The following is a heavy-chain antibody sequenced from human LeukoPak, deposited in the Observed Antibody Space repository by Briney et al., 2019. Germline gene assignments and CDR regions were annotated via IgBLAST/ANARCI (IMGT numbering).Heavy chain of an antibody. CDR3: ARGPIQLWIHNAMDV. D-gene: IGHD5-18*01. V-gene: IGHV3-49*04. Sequence: GGSLRLACTGAGFTLGDHSMSWVRQAPGKGREWVGFIRSKAYRGTTEYAASVKGRFTISRDDSASIAYLQMNSLRTEDTAVYYCARGPIQLWIHNAMDVWGQGTTVTVSS. CDR1: GFTLGDHS. J-gene: IGHJ6*02. CDR2: IRSKAYRGTT.